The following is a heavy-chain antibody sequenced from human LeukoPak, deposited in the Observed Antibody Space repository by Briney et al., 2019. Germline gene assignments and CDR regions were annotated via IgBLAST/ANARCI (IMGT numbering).Heavy chain of an antibody. D-gene: IGHD2-15*01. CDR1: AVSISNSDYY. CDR2: IYHTATT. V-gene: IGHV4-39*07. J-gene: IGHJ4*02. CDR3: GRIFTSRGIGGPRVF. Sequence: SETLSPTCTVSAVSISNSDYYWGWIRPPPGRGLEWIGSIYHTATTYYNPSLKSRLTISLDTSKSQFSLNVTSVTAADTAVYYCGRIFTSRGIGGPRVFWGQGNLVTVSS.